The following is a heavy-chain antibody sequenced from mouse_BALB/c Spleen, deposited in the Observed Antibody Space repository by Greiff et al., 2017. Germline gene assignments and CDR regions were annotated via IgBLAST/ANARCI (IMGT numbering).Heavy chain of an antibody. J-gene: IGHJ3*01. D-gene: IGHD1-1*01. V-gene: IGHV2-2*02. CDR3: ARAYYGSSPPFAY. Sequence: VQLQQSGPGLVQPSQSLSITCTVSGFSLTSYGVHWVRQSPGKGLEWLGVIWSGGSTDYNAAFISRLSISKDNSKSQVFFKMNSLQANDTAIYYCARAYYGSSPPFAYWGQGTLVTVSA. CDR1: GFSLTSYG. CDR2: IWSGGST.